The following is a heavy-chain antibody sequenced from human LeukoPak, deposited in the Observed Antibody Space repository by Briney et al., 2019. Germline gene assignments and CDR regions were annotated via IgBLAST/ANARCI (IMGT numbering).Heavy chain of an antibody. D-gene: IGHD2-21*02. Sequence: SVKVSCRASGGTFSSYAISWVRQAPGQGLEWMGRIIPIFGIANYAQKFQGRVTITADKSTSTAYMELSSLRSEDTAVYYCASVYCGGDCYSSQYFQHWGQGTLVTVSS. J-gene: IGHJ1*01. CDR2: IIPIFGIA. CDR3: ASVYCGGDCYSSQYFQH. CDR1: GGTFSSYA. V-gene: IGHV1-69*04.